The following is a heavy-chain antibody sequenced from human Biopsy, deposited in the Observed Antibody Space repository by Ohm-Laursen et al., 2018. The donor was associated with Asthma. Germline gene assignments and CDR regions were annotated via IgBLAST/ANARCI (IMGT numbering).Heavy chain of an antibody. CDR1: GGTFSNFA. Sequence: SSVKVPCKVPGGTFSNFAISWVRQAPGQGLEWLGGIMTVFGTTNYAQKFQGRVTITADESTSTACMEVTSLRSEDTAIYYCARCQVGYSSGWSLLLKKIYYSGMDVWGQGTAVTVSS. CDR2: IMTVFGTT. D-gene: IGHD6-19*01. J-gene: IGHJ6*02. V-gene: IGHV1-69*01. CDR3: ARCQVGYSSGWSLLLKKIYYSGMDV.